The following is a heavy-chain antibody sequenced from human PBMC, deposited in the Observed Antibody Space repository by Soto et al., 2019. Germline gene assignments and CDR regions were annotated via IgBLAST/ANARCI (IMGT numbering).Heavy chain of an antibody. V-gene: IGHV3-48*02. CDR1: GFTFSDYP. CDR2: IRTISSAI. D-gene: IGHD2-15*01. CDR3: ARETPSFDS. Sequence: PGGSLRLSCAASGFTFSDYPMNWVRQAPGKGLEWVSSIRTISSAIYFADSVRGRFTTSRDNARNSLYLQMTSLRDEDTAVYYCARETPSFDSWGQGTLVTVSS. J-gene: IGHJ4*02.